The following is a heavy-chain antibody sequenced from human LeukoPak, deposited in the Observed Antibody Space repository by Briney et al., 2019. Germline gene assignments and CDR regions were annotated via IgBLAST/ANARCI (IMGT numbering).Heavy chain of an antibody. CDR1: GGSISSSSYY. Sequence: PSETLSLTCTVSGGSISSSSYYWGWIRQPPGKGLEWIGSIYYSGSTYYNPSLKSRVTISVDTSKNQFSLKLSSVTAADTAVYYCARDGYYYYMDVWGKGTTVTVSS. CDR2: IYYSGST. V-gene: IGHV4-39*07. CDR3: ARDGYYYYMDV. J-gene: IGHJ6*03.